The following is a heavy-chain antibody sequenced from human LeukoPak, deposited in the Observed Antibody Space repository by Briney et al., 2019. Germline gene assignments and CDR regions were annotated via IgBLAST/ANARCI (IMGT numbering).Heavy chain of an antibody. D-gene: IGHD1-26*01. J-gene: IGHJ4*02. CDR2: ISSSSSYI. CDR3: ARLENGWWELNY. V-gene: IGHV3-21*01. CDR1: GFTFSSYS. Sequence: GGSLRLSCAASGFTFSSYSMNWVRQAPGKGLEWVSSISSSSSYIYYADSVKGRFTISRDNAKNSLYLQMNSLRAEDTAVYYWARLENGWWELNYWGQGTLVTVPS.